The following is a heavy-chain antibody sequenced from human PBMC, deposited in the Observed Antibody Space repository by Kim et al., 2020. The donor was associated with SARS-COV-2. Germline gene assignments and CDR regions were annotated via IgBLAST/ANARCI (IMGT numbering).Heavy chain of an antibody. J-gene: IGHJ3*02. CDR1: GYTFTSYA. Sequence: ASVKVSCKASGYTFTSYAMHWVRQAPGQRLEWMGWINAGNGNTKYSQKFQGRVTITRDTSASTAYMDLSSLRSEDTAVYYCARDPLVGALDAFDIWGQGTMVTVSS. V-gene: IGHV1-3*01. D-gene: IGHD1-26*01. CDR2: INAGNGNT. CDR3: ARDPLVGALDAFDI.